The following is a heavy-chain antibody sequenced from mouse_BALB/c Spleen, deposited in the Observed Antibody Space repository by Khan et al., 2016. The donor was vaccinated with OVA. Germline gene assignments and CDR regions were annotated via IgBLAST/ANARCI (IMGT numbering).Heavy chain of an antibody. J-gene: IGHJ3*01. V-gene: IGHV8-12*01. CDR3: ARRRWISYDYGFFAY. Sequence: QVTLKESGPGILQPSQTLSLTCSCSGFSLSSSGVGVTWIRQPSGKGLEWLAHIYWDDDKRYNPSLKSRLTISKDASNNLVFIKITSVDTADTATCCCARRRWISYDYGFFAYWGQGTIVTVSA. CDR2: IYWDDDK. CDR1: GFSLSSSGVG. D-gene: IGHD2-4*01.